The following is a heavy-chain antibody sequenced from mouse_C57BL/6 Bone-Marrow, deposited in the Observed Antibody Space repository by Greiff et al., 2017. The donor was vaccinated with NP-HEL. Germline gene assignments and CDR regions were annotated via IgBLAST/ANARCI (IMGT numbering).Heavy chain of an antibody. J-gene: IGHJ1*03. CDR2: IDPSDSET. D-gene: IGHD3-2*02. V-gene: IGHV1-52*01. Sequence: QVQLQQPGAELVMPGASVKLSCKASGYTFTSYWMHWVKQRPIQGLEWIGNIDPSDSETHYNQKFKDKATLTVDKSSSTAYMQLSSLTSEDSAVYYCARWGSGWYFDVWGTGTTVTVSS. CDR1: GYTFTSYW. CDR3: ARWGSGWYFDV.